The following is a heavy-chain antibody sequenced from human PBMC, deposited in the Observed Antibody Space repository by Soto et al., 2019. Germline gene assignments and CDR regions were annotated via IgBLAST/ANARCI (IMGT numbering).Heavy chain of an antibody. Sequence: SETLSLTCTVSGGSISSSSYYWGWIRQPPGKGLEWIGSIYYSGSTYYNPSLKSRVTISVDTSKNQFSLKLSSVTAADTAVYYCARGVWDGAAAGLYRWGQGTLVTVSS. J-gene: IGHJ5*02. V-gene: IGHV4-39*01. CDR2: IYYSGST. CDR1: GGSISSSSYY. CDR3: ARGVWDGAAAGLYR. D-gene: IGHD6-13*01.